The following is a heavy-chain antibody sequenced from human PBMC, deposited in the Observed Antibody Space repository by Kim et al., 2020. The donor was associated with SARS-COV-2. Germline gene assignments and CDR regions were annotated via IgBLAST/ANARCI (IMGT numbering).Heavy chain of an antibody. CDR2: IYPGDSDT. D-gene: IGHD3-10*01. J-gene: IGHJ5*02. Sequence: GESLKISCKGSGYSFTSYWIGWVRQMPGKGLEWMGIIYPGDSDTRYSPSFQGQVTISADKSISTAYLQWSSLKASDTAMYYCARLIGSGSYYSGWFDPWGQGTLVTVSS. V-gene: IGHV5-51*01. CDR3: ARLIGSGSYYSGWFDP. CDR1: GYSFTSYW.